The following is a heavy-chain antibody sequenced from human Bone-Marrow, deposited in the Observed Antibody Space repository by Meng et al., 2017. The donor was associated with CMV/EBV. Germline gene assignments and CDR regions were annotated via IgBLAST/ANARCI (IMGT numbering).Heavy chain of an antibody. CDR3: ARDKTQRGGSNYVRYFHH. CDR2: IGNYEGNT. D-gene: IGHD1-26*01. J-gene: IGHJ1*01. CDR1: YTLTSDG. Sequence: YTLTSDGIRRRRKAPGQGHEWIGGIGNYEGNTNNAENIQGGVTMNSKASTSTAYMELRGLTSDGTAVYYCARDKTQRGGSNYVRYFHHWGRGTLVTVSS. V-gene: IGHV1-18*01.